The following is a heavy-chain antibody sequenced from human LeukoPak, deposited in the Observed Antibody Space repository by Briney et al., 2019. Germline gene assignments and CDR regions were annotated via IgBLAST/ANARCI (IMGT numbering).Heavy chain of an antibody. Sequence: PSETLSLTCTVSGGSISSYYWSWIRQPPGKGLEWIGYIYYSGSTNYNPSLKSRVTISVDTSKNQFSLKLSSVTAADTAAYYCARSLTGYTNFDYWGQGTLVTVSS. J-gene: IGHJ4*02. CDR1: GGSISSYY. CDR3: ARSLTGYTNFDY. V-gene: IGHV4-59*08. CDR2: IYYSGST. D-gene: IGHD3-9*01.